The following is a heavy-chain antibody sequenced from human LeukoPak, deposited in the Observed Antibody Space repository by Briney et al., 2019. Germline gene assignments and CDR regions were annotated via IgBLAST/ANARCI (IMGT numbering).Heavy chain of an antibody. Sequence: GRSLRLSCAASGFTFSSYAMHWVRQAPGKGLEWVAVISYDGSNKYYADSVKGRFTISRDNSKNTLYLQMNSLRAEDTAVYYCARDSKTYYDFWSGYRGHYFDYRGQGTLVTVSS. CDR2: ISYDGSNK. J-gene: IGHJ4*02. D-gene: IGHD3-3*01. V-gene: IGHV3-30-3*01. CDR3: ARDSKTYYDFWSGYRGHYFDY. CDR1: GFTFSSYA.